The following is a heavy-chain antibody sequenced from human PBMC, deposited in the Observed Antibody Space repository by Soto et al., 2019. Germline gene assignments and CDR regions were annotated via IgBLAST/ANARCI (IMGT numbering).Heavy chain of an antibody. CDR1: GDSISNSKW. Sequence: SETLSLTCAVSGDSISNSKWWTWVRQTPGKGLEWIGKIDHNGITNYNPSLESRVTILKDNSKNQLSLKLSSVTGADSAVYYCVRLDRDYYYYGMDVWGQGATVTVSS. CDR3: VRLDRDYYYYGMDV. V-gene: IGHV4-4*02. CDR2: IDHNGIT. J-gene: IGHJ6*02. D-gene: IGHD2-2*03.